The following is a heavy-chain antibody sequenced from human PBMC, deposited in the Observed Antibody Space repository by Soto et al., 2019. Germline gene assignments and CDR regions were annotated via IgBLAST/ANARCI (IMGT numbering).Heavy chain of an antibody. J-gene: IGHJ5*02. V-gene: IGHV1-3*01. D-gene: IGHD3-22*01. CDR1: GYTFTSYA. CDR2: INAGDGNT. Sequence: ASVKVSCKASGYTFTSYAMHWVRQAPGQRLEWMGWINAGDGNTNYSQTFQGRVTITRDTSASTAYMELSGLRSEDTAVYYCARDQAYYDGGLDPWGPGTLVTVAS. CDR3: ARDQAYYDGGLDP.